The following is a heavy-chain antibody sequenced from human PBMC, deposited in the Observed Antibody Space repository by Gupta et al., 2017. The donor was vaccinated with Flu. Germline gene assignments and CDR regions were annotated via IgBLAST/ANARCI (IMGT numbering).Heavy chain of an antibody. V-gene: IGHV3-21*01. CDR1: GFTFSSYS. J-gene: IGHJ6*02. Sequence: EVQLVESGGGLVKPGGSLRLSCAASGFTFSSYSMNWVRQAPGKGLEWVSSISSSSSYIYYADSVKGRFTISRDNAKNSLYLQMNSLRAEDTAVYYCARDDSGSYYGSYYYYYGMDVWGQGTTVTVSS. D-gene: IGHD1-26*01. CDR3: ARDDSGSYYGSYYYYYGMDV. CDR2: ISSSSSYI.